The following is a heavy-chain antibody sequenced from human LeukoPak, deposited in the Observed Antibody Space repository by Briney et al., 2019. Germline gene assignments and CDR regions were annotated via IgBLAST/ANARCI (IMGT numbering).Heavy chain of an antibody. D-gene: IGHD6-19*01. CDR3: AKAPGYSSGWSDY. Sequence: GGSLRLSCAASGFSFSTYAMHWVRQAPGKGLDWVAMIWSDGSNQYYADSVKGRFTISRDNSKNTLYLQMNSLRAEDTAVYYCAKAPGYSSGWSDYWGQGTLVTVSS. J-gene: IGHJ4*02. CDR2: IWSDGSNQ. V-gene: IGHV3-33*06. CDR1: GFSFSTYA.